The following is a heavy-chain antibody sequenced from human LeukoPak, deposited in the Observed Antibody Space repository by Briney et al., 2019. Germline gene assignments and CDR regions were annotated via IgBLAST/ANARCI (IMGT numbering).Heavy chain of an antibody. CDR2: TYSGGST. J-gene: IGHJ3*02. CDR3: ARKALYDSSISAFDI. V-gene: IGHV3-66*01. CDR1: GLTFSSYE. Sequence: PGGSLRLSCAASGLTFSSYEMNWVRQAPGKGLEWVSITYSGGSTYYVDSVKGRFSISRDNSKNTLFLQMNSLRAEDTAVYYCARKALYDSSISAFDIWGQGTMVTVSS. D-gene: IGHD3-22*01.